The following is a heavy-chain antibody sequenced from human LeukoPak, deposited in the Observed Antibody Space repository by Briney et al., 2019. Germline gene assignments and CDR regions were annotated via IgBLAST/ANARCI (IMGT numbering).Heavy chain of an antibody. V-gene: IGHV4-39*07. CDR3: ARVPGTLGGMDV. D-gene: IGHD1-26*01. CDR2: IYYSGST. Sequence: PSETLSLTCTVSGGSISSSSYYWGWIRQPPGKGLEWIGSIYYSGSTYYNPSLKSRVTISVDTSKNQFSLKLSSVTAADTAVYYCARVPGTLGGMDVWGQGTTVTVSS. J-gene: IGHJ6*02. CDR1: GGSISSSSYY.